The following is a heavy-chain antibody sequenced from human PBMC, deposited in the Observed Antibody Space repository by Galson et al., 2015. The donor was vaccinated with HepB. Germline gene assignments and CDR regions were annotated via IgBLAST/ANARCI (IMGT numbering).Heavy chain of an antibody. J-gene: IGHJ2*01. CDR3: AKDSFYGGNSWWYFDL. V-gene: IGHV3-7*01. D-gene: IGHD4-23*01. CDR1: GFTFSSYW. Sequence: SLRLSCAASGFTFSSYWMSWVRQAPGKGLEWVANIKQDGSEKYYVDSVKGRFTISRDNAKNSLYLQMNSLRAEDTAVYYCAKDSFYGGNSWWYFDLWGRGTLVTVSS. CDR2: IKQDGSEK.